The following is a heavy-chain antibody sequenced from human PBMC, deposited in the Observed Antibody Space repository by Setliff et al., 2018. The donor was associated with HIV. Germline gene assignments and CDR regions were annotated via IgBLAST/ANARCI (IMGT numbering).Heavy chain of an antibody. D-gene: IGHD3-10*01. CDR1: GYTFTGYY. Sequence: ASVKVSCKASGYTFTGYYIHWARQAPGQGLQWMGRINPNIGSTNYAQNFQGRATMTRDTSVNTAFMELSNLRSDDTAVYYCARGMAEVLLWFGELLPYYFDYWGQGTLVTVSS. J-gene: IGHJ4*02. CDR3: ARGMAEVLLWFGELLPYYFDY. CDR2: INPNIGST. V-gene: IGHV1-2*06.